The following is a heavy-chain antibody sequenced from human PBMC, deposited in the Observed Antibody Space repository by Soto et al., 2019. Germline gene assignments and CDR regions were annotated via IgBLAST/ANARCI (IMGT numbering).Heavy chain of an antibody. CDR3: ARYRWLATRTTYNWFDP. D-gene: IGHD1-1*01. V-gene: IGHV1-69*01. CDR2: IIPIFGTA. Sequence: QVQLVQSGAEVKKPGSSVKVSCKASGGTFSSYAISWVRQAPGQGLEWMGGIIPIFGTANYAQKFQGRVTITADESTSTAYMELSSLRSEDMAVYYCARYRWLATRTTYNWFDPWGQGTLVTVSS. J-gene: IGHJ5*02. CDR1: GGTFSSYA.